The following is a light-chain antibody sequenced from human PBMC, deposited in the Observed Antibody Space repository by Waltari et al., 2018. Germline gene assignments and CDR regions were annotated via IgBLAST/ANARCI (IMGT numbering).Light chain of an antibody. CDR1: KLEDKY. CDR3: QTWDDTTV. Sequence: SYELTQPPSVSVSPGQTATIPCSATKLEDKYVCWYQQKPGQSPVLVIYQDSKRPPGIPERLPGSNSGNTATLTISGTQPLDEADYYCQTWDDTTVFGSGTRISVL. CDR2: QDS. V-gene: IGLV3-1*01. J-gene: IGLJ1*01.